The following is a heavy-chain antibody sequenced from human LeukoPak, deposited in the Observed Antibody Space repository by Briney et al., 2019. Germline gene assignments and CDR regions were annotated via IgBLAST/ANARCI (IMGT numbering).Heavy chain of an antibody. Sequence: EASVKVSCNASGYTFTSYGISWVRQAPGQGLEWMGWISGYNGNTNYAQKLQGRVTMTTDTSTSTAYMELRSLRSDDTAVYYCARAAISKDSSGYFYWGQGTLVTVSS. CDR2: ISGYNGNT. V-gene: IGHV1-18*01. CDR1: GYTFTSYG. CDR3: ARAAISKDSSGYFY. D-gene: IGHD3-22*01. J-gene: IGHJ4*02.